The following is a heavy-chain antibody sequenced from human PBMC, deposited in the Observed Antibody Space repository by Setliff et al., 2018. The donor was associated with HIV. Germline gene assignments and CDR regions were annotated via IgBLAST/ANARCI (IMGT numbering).Heavy chain of an antibody. J-gene: IGHJ4*02. V-gene: IGHV3-66*01. CDR2: IQHDGTT. D-gene: IGHD2-21*01. CDR1: GFTFSNAW. CDR3: ARETGQFLL. Sequence: PGGSLRLSCAASGFTFSNAWMSWVRQAPGRGLEWVSGIQHDGTTYYADSVKGRFSVSRDMSRNILYLQMHDLTAEDSALYYCARETGQFLLWGPGTLVTVSS.